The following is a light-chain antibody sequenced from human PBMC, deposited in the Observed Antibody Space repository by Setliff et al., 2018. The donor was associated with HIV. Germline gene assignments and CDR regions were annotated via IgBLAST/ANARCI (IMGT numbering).Light chain of an antibody. Sequence: LTQSPGSLSLSAGARATLSCRASQRLGANYIAWYQKKPGQAPRLLIHDASSRATGIPDRFSGGGSGTDFTLTINGLEPEDFAVYYCQHYGSPVTFGQGTRLEIK. CDR3: QHYGSPVT. CDR1: QRLGANY. J-gene: IGKJ5*01. V-gene: IGKV3-20*01. CDR2: DAS.